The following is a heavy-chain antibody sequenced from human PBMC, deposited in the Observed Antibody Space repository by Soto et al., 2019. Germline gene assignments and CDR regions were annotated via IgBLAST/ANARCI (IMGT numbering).Heavy chain of an antibody. V-gene: IGHV3-7*03. Sequence: GGTLRLSCAASGFTFSKYWMTWVRQAPGKGLEWVANIKQDGSEKYYVDSVRGRFTISRDNAKNSLYLQMNSLRAEDTAVYYCARGCSGGSCYSIWFDYWGQGTQVTVSS. D-gene: IGHD2-15*01. CDR2: IKQDGSEK. J-gene: IGHJ4*02. CDR1: GFTFSKYW. CDR3: ARGCSGGSCYSIWFDY.